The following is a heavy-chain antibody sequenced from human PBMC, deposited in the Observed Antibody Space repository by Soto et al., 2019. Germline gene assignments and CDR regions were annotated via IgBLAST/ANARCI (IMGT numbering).Heavy chain of an antibody. CDR1: GFTFSSYA. CDR2: ISSNGGST. Sequence: GGSLRLSCAASGFTFSSYAMHWVRQAPGKGLEYVSAISSNGGSTYYANSVKGRFTISRDNSKNTLYLQMGSLRAEDMAVYYCARDLKLTVTDNYYYYYMDVWGKGTTVTVSS. CDR3: ARDLKLTVTDNYYYYYMDV. V-gene: IGHV3-64*01. J-gene: IGHJ6*03. D-gene: IGHD4-17*01.